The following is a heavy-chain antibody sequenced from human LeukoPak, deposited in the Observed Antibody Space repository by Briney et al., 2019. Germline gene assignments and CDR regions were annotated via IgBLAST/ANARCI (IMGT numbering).Heavy chain of an antibody. CDR3: ARDLSGGSGSYNWFDP. CDR2: IIPIFGIA. D-gene: IGHD3-10*01. Sequence: SVKVSCKASGGTFSSYAISWVRQAPGQGLEWMGRIIPIFGIANDAQKFQGRVTITADKSTSTSYMELSSLRSEDTAVYYCARDLSGGSGSYNWFDPWGQGTLVTASS. J-gene: IGHJ5*02. V-gene: IGHV1-69*04. CDR1: GGTFSSYA.